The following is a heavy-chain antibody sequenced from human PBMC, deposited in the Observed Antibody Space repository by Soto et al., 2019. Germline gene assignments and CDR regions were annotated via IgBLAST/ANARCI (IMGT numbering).Heavy chain of an antibody. CDR3: AKKGCYPSGRINLFDS. Sequence: SETLSLTCTVAGHSINSDYYWGWIRQPPGKGLEWIGSIYPGGGTYYNPSLKSRVTISIDTSKNQFSLRLTSVTAADTAMYYCAKKGCYPSGRINLFDSWGQGTLVTVS. J-gene: IGHJ4*02. V-gene: IGHV4-38-2*02. D-gene: IGHD3-10*01. CDR2: IYPGGGT. CDR1: GHSINSDYY.